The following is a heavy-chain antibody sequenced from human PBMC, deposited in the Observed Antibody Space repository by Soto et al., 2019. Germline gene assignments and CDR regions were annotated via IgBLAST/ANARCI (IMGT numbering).Heavy chain of an antibody. V-gene: IGHV3-23*01. D-gene: IGHD6-19*01. CDR3: AKDLSEPYSSGWYHRPGYYFDY. J-gene: IGHJ4*02. CDR2: ISGSGGST. Sequence: GGSLRLSCAASGFTFSSYAMSWVRQAPGKGLEWVSAISGSGGSTYYADSVKGRFTISRDNSKNTLYLQMNSLRAEDTAVYYCAKDLSEPYSSGWYHRPGYYFDYWGQGTLVTVSS. CDR1: GFTFSSYA.